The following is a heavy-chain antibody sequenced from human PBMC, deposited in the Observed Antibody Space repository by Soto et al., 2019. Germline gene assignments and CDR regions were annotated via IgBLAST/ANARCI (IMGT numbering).Heavy chain of an antibody. J-gene: IGHJ6*02. CDR1: GDTFTNYD. Sequence: QVQLVQSGAEVKKPGASVKVSCKASGDTFTNYDIKWVRQATGQGLEWMGWMNPNSGNTGYAQKFQGRVTMTRNTTISTDYMKLNSLRSEDKAVYYCARGRNGMDVWGQGTTVTVSS. V-gene: IGHV1-8*01. CDR2: MNPNSGNT. CDR3: ARGRNGMDV.